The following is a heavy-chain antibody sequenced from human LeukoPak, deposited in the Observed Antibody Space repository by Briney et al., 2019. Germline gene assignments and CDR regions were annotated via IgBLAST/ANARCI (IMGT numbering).Heavy chain of an antibody. V-gene: IGHV3-23*01. J-gene: IGHJ4*02. CDR1: GFSFSTYA. CDR2: ISGSGGST. Sequence: PGGSLRLSCAASGFSFSTYAMSWVRQVSGKGLEWVSGISGSGGSTYHAGSVRGRFTISRDNSKNTLYLQMNSLRAEDTAVYYCAVHSADIVVVPAAIVSSFDYWGQGTLVTVSS. D-gene: IGHD2-2*02. CDR3: AVHSADIVVVPAAIVSSFDY.